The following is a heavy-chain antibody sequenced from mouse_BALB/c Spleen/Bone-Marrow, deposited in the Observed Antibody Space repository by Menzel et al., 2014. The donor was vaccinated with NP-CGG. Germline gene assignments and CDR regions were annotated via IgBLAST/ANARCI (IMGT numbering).Heavy chain of an antibody. Sequence: EVKVVESGGGLVKPGGSLKLSCAASGFAFSSYDMSWVRQTPEKRLEWVAYISSGGGSTYYPDTVKGRFTISRDNSKNTLYLQMSSLKSEDTAMYYCARHEDGYYDAMDYWGQGTSVTVSS. D-gene: IGHD2-3*01. CDR3: ARHEDGYYDAMDY. V-gene: IGHV5-12-1*01. CDR1: GFAFSSYD. CDR2: ISSGGGST. J-gene: IGHJ4*01.